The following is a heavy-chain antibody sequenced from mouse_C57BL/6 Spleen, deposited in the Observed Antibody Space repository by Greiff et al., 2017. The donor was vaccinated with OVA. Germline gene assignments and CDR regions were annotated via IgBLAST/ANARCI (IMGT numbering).Heavy chain of an antibody. V-gene: IGHV5-17*01. CDR2: ISSGSSTR. J-gene: IGHJ1*03. CDR3: AIGYYGYFDV. Sequence: DVMLVESGGGLVKPGGSLKLSCAASGFTFSDYGMHWVRQAPETGLEWVAYISSGSSTRYYADTVKGRFTISRDNAKNTLFLQMTSLRSEDTAMYYCAIGYYGYFDVWGTGTTVTVSS. CDR1: GFTFSDYG. D-gene: IGHD2-2*01.